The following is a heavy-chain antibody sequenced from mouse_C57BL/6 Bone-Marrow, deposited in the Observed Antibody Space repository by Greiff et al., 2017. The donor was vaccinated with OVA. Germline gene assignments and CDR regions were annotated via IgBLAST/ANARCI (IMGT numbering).Heavy chain of an antibody. J-gene: IGHJ4*01. V-gene: IGHV14-4*01. Sequence: DVHLVESGAELVRPGASVKLSCTASGFNIKDDYMHWVKQRPEQGLEWIGWIDPENGDTEYASKFQGKATITADTSSNTAYLQLSSLTSEETAVYYCTTYYGNSPYAMDYWGQGTSVTVSS. D-gene: IGHD2-1*01. CDR3: TTYYGNSPYAMDY. CDR2: IDPENGDT. CDR1: GFNIKDDY.